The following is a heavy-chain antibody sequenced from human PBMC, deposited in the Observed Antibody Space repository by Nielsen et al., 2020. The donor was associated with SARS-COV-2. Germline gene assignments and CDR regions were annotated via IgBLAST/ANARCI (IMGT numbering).Heavy chain of an antibody. Sequence: SCAASGFTFSSYAISWVRQAPGQGLEWMGGIIPIFGTANYAQKFQGRVTITADESTSTAYMELSSLRSEDTAVYYCARPITNNYYYYYMDVWGKGTTVTVSS. CDR3: ARPITNNYYYYYMDV. CDR2: IIPIFGTA. CDR1: GFTFSSYA. J-gene: IGHJ6*03. V-gene: IGHV1-69*01. D-gene: IGHD1-1*01.